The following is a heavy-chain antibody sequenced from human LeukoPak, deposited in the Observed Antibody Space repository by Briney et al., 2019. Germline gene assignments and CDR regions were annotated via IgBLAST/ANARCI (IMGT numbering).Heavy chain of an antibody. D-gene: IGHD4-11*01. CDR2: IKQDVSEK. CDR1: GFTFSSYW. J-gene: IGHJ4*02. CDR3: ASTPYSNPAHFDY. V-gene: IGHV3-7*01. Sequence: PGGSLRLSCAASGFTFSSYWMSWVRQAPGKGLEWVANIKQDVSEKYYVDSVKGRFTISRDNAKNSLYLQMNSLRAEDTAVYYCASTPYSNPAHFDYWGQGTLVTVSS.